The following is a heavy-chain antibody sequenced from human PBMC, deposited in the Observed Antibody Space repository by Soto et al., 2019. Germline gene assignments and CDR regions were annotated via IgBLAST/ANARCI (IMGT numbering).Heavy chain of an antibody. J-gene: IGHJ4*02. CDR3: AKGYFDWLFPFDY. Sequence: GGSLRLSCAASGFTFGSYGMHWVRQAPGKGLEWVAVISYDGSNKYYADSVKGRFTISRDNSKNTLYLQMNSLRAEDTAVYYCAKGYFDWLFPFDYWGQGTLVTVSS. CDR2: ISYDGSNK. V-gene: IGHV3-30*18. CDR1: GFTFGSYG. D-gene: IGHD3-9*01.